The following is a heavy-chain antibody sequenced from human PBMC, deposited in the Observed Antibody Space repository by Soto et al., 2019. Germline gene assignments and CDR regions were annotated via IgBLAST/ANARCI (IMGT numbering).Heavy chain of an antibody. J-gene: IGHJ4*02. CDR1: GFTFSSYS. CDR2: ISSSSSYI. CDR3: ARDRARLRSFDY. V-gene: IGHV3-21*01. D-gene: IGHD4-17*01. Sequence: GGSLRLSCAASGFTFSSYSMNWVRQAPGKGLEWVSSISSSSSYIYYADSVKGRFTISRDNAKNSLYLQMNSLRAEDTAVYYCARDRARLRSFDYWGQGTLVTVSS.